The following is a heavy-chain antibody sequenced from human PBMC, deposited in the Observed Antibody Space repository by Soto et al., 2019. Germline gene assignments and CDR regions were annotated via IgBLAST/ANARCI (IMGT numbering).Heavy chain of an antibody. D-gene: IGHD2-15*01. J-gene: IGHJ6*03. CDR1: GGSISSYY. CDR2: IYYSGST. V-gene: IGHV4-59*08. CDR3: ARGSGYCSGGSCYTYYMDV. Sequence: PSETLSLTCTASGGSISSYYWSWIRQPPGKGLEWIGYIYYSGSTNYNPSLKSRVTISVDTSKNQFSLKLSSVTAADTAVYYCARGSGYCSGGSCYTYYMDVWGKGTTVTVSS.